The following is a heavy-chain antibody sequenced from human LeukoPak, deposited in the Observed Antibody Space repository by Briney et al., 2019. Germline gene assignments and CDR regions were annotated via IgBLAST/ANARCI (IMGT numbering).Heavy chain of an antibody. V-gene: IGHV4-59*01. D-gene: IGHD5/OR15-5a*01. CDR1: GGSISTYY. J-gene: IGHJ5*02. CDR2: IDYTEST. CDR3: ARRMTVSATNWFDP. Sequence: PSETLSLTCTVSGGSISTYYWSWIRQSPGKGLERIGFIDYTESTNLNPSLKSRLTISVDTSKNQFSLRLSSVTAADTAIYYCARRMTVSATNWFDPWGQGTLVTVSS.